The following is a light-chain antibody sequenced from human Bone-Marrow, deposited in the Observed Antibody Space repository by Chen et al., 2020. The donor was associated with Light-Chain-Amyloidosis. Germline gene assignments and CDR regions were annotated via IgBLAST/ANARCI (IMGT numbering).Light chain of an antibody. CDR3: CSYAGSSTFYV. V-gene: IGLV2-23*02. Sequence: QSALTQPASVSGSPGQSITISCTGTSSDVGSYNLVSWYQHHPGKAPKLMIYEVSKRPSGVSHRFSGSKSGNTASLTISGLQAEDEADYYCCSYAGSSTFYVFGTGTKVTVL. CDR1: SSDVGSYNL. CDR2: EVS. J-gene: IGLJ1*01.